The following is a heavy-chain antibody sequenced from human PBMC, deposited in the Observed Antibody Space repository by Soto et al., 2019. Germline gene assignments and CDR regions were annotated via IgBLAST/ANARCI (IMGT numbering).Heavy chain of an antibody. V-gene: IGHV5-51*01. Sequence: LGASLKISRKRSGKAFTSFWVVWVRQMPGRGLEWMGNIYPGDSDTRYTPPFQGQVTISADKSTNTAHLQWHSLQASDPALYYCAKQDDRGALEIWGQGTKVTVSS. CDR1: GKAFTSFW. CDR3: AKQDDRGALEI. J-gene: IGHJ3*02. CDR2: IYPGDSDT. D-gene: IGHD3-22*01.